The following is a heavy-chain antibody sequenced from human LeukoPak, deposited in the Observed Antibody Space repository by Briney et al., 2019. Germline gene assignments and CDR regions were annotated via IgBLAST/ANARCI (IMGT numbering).Heavy chain of an antibody. Sequence: PGGSLRLSCAASGFTFRTFAMRWVRQAPGKGLEWVSAITDSGGNTYYADSVKGRFTISRDNAKNSLYLQMNSLRAEDTAVYYCARDGFSGSVVVVAADPPFDYWGQGTLVTVSS. CDR2: ITDSGGNT. CDR1: GFTFRTFA. V-gene: IGHV3-23*01. D-gene: IGHD2-15*01. J-gene: IGHJ4*02. CDR3: ARDGFSGSVVVVAADPPFDY.